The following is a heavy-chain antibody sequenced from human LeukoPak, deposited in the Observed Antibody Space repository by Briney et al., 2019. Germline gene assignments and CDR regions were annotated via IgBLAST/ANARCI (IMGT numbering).Heavy chain of an antibody. Sequence: SETLSLTCTASGDSISSYYWSWIRQPAGKGLEWIGRIYTSRSTNYNPSLKSRVTMSVDTSKNQFSLKLSSVTAADTAVYYCASGGVLDAFDIWGQGTMVTVSS. CDR2: IYTSRST. CDR1: GDSISSYY. V-gene: IGHV4-4*07. CDR3: ASGGVLDAFDI. J-gene: IGHJ3*02.